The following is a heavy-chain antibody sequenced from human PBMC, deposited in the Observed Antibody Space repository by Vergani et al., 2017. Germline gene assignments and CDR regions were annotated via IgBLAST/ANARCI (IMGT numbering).Heavy chain of an antibody. CDR2: ISGSGGST. CDR3: ARDGYCSGGSCYSWYYGMDV. V-gene: IGHV3-23*01. CDR1: GFTFSSYA. D-gene: IGHD2-15*01. J-gene: IGHJ6*02. Sequence: EVQLLESGGGLVQPGGSLRLSCAASGFTFSSYAMSWVRQAPGKGLEWVSAISGSGGSTYYADSVKGRFTISRDNSKNTLYLQMNSLRAEDTAVYYFARDGYCSGGSCYSWYYGMDVWGQGTTVTVAS.